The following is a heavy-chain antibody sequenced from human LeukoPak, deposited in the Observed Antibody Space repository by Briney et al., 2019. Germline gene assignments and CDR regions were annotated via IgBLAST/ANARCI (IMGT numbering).Heavy chain of an antibody. J-gene: IGHJ6*02. V-gene: IGHV3-72*01. CDR1: GFTFSDRD. D-gene: IGHD3-10*01. CDR2: SRNKAKSHTT. Sequence: PGGSLRLSCAASGFTFSDRDMDWVRQAPGKGLEWVGLSRNKAKSHTTEYAASVKGRFTISRDNSNNSVWLQMNSLKTEDTAVYYCALWSYYYYGLDVWGQGTTVTVSS. CDR3: ALWSYYYYGLDV.